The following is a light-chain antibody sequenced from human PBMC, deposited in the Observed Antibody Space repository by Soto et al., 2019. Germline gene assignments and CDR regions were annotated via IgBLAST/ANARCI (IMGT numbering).Light chain of an antibody. CDR3: QQYASSLT. J-gene: IGKJ1*01. V-gene: IGKV3-20*01. CDR2: GAS. Sequence: EIVLTQSPGSLSLSLGERATLSCRASQSVDSAFFAWYQQKPGQPPRLLMYGASRRATGIPDRFSSSGSGTDFTPTISRLEPEDFAVYYCQQYASSLTFGQGTKVEI. CDR1: QSVDSAF.